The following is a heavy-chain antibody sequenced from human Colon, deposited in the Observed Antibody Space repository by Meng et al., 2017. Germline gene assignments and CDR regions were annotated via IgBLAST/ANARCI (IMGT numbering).Heavy chain of an antibody. Sequence: QQSVEGRAKPSVCVSVACLRSCRSMSGDDWHCIRQPGGKGLECIGHIYSCRVTHYHPSLKSRVTLAVGSSMNQFYLNLTHVTAPDTAVYFCARVQRFCTGGICSYWFDHWGQGTLVTASS. CDR3: ARVQRFCTGGICSYWFDH. V-gene: IGHV4-4*07. J-gene: IGHJ5*02. CDR2: IYSCRVT. CDR1: CRSMSGDD. D-gene: IGHD2-15*01.